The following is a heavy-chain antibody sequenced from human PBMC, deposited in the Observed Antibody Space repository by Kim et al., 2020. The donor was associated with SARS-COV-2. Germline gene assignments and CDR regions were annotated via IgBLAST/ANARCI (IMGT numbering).Heavy chain of an antibody. CDR3: ATEVGTSDY. D-gene: IGHD1-1*01. Sequence: SYTNYSPSFQGHVTISADKSISTAYLQWSSLKASDTAMYYCATEVGTSDYWGQGTLVTVSS. CDR2: SYT. V-gene: IGHV5-10-1*01. J-gene: IGHJ4*02.